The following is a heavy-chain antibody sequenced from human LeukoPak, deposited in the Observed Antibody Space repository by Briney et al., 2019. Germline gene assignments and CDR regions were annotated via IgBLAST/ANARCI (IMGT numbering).Heavy chain of an antibody. CDR1: GFSFSSYS. Sequence: GGSLRLSCVASGFSFSSYSMNWVRQAPGKGLEWVSSISSSSSDIFHADSVKGRFTISRDNAKNSLYLQMNSLRAEDTAAYYCARAPDDCSSTSCYFDYWGQGTLVTVSS. CDR3: ARAPDDCSSTSCYFDY. CDR2: ISSSSSDI. V-gene: IGHV3-21*04. J-gene: IGHJ4*02. D-gene: IGHD2-2*01.